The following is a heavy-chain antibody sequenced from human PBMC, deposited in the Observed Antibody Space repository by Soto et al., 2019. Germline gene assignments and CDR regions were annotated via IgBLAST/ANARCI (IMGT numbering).Heavy chain of an antibody. Sequence: GGSLRLSCAASGFTFDDYAMHWVRQAPGKGLEWVSGISWNSGSIGYADSVKGRFTISRDNAKNSLYLQMNSLRAEDTALYCCAKDTYYYDSSGYSYYYYGMDVWGQGTTVTVSS. CDR2: ISWNSGSI. D-gene: IGHD3-22*01. J-gene: IGHJ6*02. V-gene: IGHV3-9*01. CDR3: AKDTYYYDSSGYSYYYYGMDV. CDR1: GFTFDDYA.